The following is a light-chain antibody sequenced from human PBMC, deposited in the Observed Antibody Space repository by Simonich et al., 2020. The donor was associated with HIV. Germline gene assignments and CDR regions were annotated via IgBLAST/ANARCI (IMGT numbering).Light chain of an antibody. CDR2: WAS. Sequence: DIVMTQSPDYLAVSLGERATINCKSSQSVLYSSNNKNYFAWYQPKPGQPPKLLIYWASTRESGVPDRFSGSGSGPDFTLTISSLQAEDFAVYYCQQYDKWPLFFGQGTKLELK. CDR3: QQYDKWPLF. CDR1: QSVLYSSNNKNY. J-gene: IGKJ2*01. V-gene: IGKV4-1*01.